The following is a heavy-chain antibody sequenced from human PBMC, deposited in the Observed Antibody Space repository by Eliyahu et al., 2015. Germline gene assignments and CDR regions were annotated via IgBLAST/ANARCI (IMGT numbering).Heavy chain of an antibody. CDR1: GFXFSSYG. CDR2: ISYDGSNK. D-gene: IGHD4-11*01. Sequence: QVQLVESGGGVVQPGRSLRLSCAAPGFXFSSYGMHWVRQAPGKGLEWVAVISYDGSNKYYADSVKGRFTISRDNSKNTLYLQMNSLRAEDTAVYYCARDALHQGPCMDVWGQGTTVTVSS. V-gene: IGHV3-30*03. J-gene: IGHJ6*02. CDR3: ARDALHQGPCMDV.